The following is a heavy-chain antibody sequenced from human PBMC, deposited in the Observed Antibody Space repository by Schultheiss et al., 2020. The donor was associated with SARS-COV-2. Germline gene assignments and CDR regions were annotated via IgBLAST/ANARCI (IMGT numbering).Heavy chain of an antibody. D-gene: IGHD2-2*01. CDR3: ARAVRVPAATYYYYYYMDV. J-gene: IGHJ6*03. V-gene: IGHV3-21*01. CDR2: ISGSSSYI. CDR1: GFTFSSYS. Sequence: GGSLRLSCAASGFTFSSYSMNWVRQAPGKGLEWVSSISGSSSYIYYADSVKGRFTISRDNSKNTLYLQMNSLRAEDTAVYYCARAVRVPAATYYYYYYMDVWGKGTTVTVSS.